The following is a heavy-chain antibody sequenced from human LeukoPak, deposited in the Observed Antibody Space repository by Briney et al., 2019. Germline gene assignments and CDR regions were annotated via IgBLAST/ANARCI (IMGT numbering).Heavy chain of an antibody. CDR1: GFTVSTSY. CDR2: IYAGGTT. J-gene: IGHJ5*02. D-gene: IGHD6-19*01. Sequence: HPGGSLGLSCAASGFTVSTSYMSWVRQAPGRGLEWVSVIYAGGTTYYADSVKGRFTISRDNSKNTLYLQMNSLRDEDTAVYYCARDSSGWYDHWGHGTLVTVSS. V-gene: IGHV3-53*01. CDR3: ARDSSGWYDH.